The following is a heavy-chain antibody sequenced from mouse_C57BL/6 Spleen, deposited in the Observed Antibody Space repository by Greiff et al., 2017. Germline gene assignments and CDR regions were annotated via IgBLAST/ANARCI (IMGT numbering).Heavy chain of an antibody. V-gene: IGHV1-61*01. J-gene: IGHJ1*03. Sequence: QVQLKQPVAELVRPGSSVKLSCKASGYTFTSYWMDWVKQRPGQGLEWIGNIYPSDSETHYNQKFKDKATLTVDKSSSTAYMQLSSLTSEDSAVYYCARYYYGSYLYFDVWGTGTTVTVSS. D-gene: IGHD1-1*01. CDR3: ARYYYGSYLYFDV. CDR2: IYPSDSET. CDR1: GYTFTSYW.